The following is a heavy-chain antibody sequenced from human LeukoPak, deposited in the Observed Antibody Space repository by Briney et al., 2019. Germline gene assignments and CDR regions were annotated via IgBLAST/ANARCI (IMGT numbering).Heavy chain of an antibody. V-gene: IGHV3-23*01. D-gene: IGHD6-13*01. Sequence: TGGSLRLSCAASGFTFSRNAMSWVRQAPGKGLEWVSSLSGSGGDTYYADSVKGRFTISRDNSKNTLYLQMNSLRAEDTAVYYCAKDPLQQLVPLGDYWGQGTLVTVSS. CDR1: GFTFSRNA. J-gene: IGHJ4*02. CDR3: AKDPLQQLVPLGDY. CDR2: LSGSGGDT.